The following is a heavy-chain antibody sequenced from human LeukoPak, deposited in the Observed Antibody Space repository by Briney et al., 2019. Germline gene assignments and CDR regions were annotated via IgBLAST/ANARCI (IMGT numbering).Heavy chain of an antibody. CDR1: GFTFSTYW. V-gene: IGHV3-74*01. Sequence: GGSLRLSCAASGFTFSTYWMHWVRQAPGKGLVWASLIGTDESTTIYADSVKGRFTISRDNAKNTLYLQMDSLRAEDTALYYCVRDGTGTTPFDSWGQGTLVTVSS. J-gene: IGHJ4*02. CDR3: VRDGTGTTPFDS. D-gene: IGHD1-1*01. CDR2: IGTDESTT.